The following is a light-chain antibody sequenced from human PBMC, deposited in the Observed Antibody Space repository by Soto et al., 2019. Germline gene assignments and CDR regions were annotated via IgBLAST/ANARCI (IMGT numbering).Light chain of an antibody. J-gene: IGKJ5*01. CDR1: QTVDNKY. Sequence: EIVLTQSPGTLSLSPGESATLSCRASQTVDNKYLAWYQQRPGQAPRLLIYGTSSRATGISDRFSGSGSGTDFNLNISRLEPEDFAVYYCQPYGKSPITFCQGTRLDIK. V-gene: IGKV3-20*01. CDR2: GTS. CDR3: QPYGKSPIT.